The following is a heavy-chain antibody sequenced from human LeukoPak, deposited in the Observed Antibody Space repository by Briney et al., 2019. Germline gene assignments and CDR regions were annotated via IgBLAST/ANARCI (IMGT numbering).Heavy chain of an antibody. V-gene: IGHV5-10-1*01. CDR2: IDPSDSYT. J-gene: IGHJ4*02. CDR1: GYSFTSYW. D-gene: IGHD3-10*01. CDR3: ARHETMVRGVIL. Sequence: GESLKISCQGSGYSFTSYWISWVRQMPGKGLEWMGRIDPSDSYTNYSPSFQGHVTISADKSISTAYLQWSSLKASDTAMYYCARHETMVRGVILWGQGTLVTVSS.